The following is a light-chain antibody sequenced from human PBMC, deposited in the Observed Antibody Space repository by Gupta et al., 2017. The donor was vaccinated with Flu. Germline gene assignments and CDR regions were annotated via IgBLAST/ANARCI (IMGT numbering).Light chain of an antibody. CDR3: AAWDDSLWV. CDR1: SSNIGSNT. J-gene: IGLJ3*02. Sequence: QSVLTQPPSASGTPGQRVPNSCSGSSSNIGSNTVNWYQHLQRTAPKLLIYSNNQRPSGVPDRCSGSKSGTSASLASRGLQSEDEADYYCAAWDDSLWVFGGGTKLTVL. CDR2: SNN. V-gene: IGLV1-44*01.